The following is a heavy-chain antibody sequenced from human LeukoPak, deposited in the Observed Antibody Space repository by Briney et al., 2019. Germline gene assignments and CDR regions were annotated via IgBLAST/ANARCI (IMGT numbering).Heavy chain of an antibody. Sequence: GESLKISCKGSGYSFKTYWIGWVRQMPGKGLEWVGRIKSKTDGGTTDYAAPVKGRFTISRDDSKNTLYLQMNSLKTEDTAVYYCTTEYYYGSGSYYNYFDYWGQGTLVTVSS. CDR2: IKSKTDGGTT. CDR3: TTEYYYGSGSYYNYFDY. CDR1: GYSFKTYW. J-gene: IGHJ4*02. V-gene: IGHV3-15*01. D-gene: IGHD3-10*01.